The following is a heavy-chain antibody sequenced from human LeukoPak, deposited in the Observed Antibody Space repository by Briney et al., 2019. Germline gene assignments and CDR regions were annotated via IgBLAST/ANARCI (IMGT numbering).Heavy chain of an antibody. CDR1: GFTFSSYW. J-gene: IGHJ4*02. CDR3: ARDSKVAGYDY. V-gene: IGHV3-7*01. Sequence: GGSLRLSCAASGFTFSSYWMSWVRQAPGKGLEWVANIKKDGSEKYYVDSVKGRFTVSRDNAKNSVYLQMNSLRDEDTAVYYCARDSKVAGYDYWGQGTLVTVSS. CDR2: IKKDGSEK. D-gene: IGHD2-15*01.